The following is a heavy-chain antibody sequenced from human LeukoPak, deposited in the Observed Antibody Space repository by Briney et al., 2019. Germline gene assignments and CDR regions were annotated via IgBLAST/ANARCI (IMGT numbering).Heavy chain of an antibody. J-gene: IGHJ4*02. CDR3: ARDRSTVTTWLDY. CDR2: ISWNSGSI. CDR1: GFTFDDYA. D-gene: IGHD4-17*01. Sequence: PGGSLRLSCAASGFTFDDYAMHWVRQAPGKGLEWVSGISWNSGSIGYADSVKGRFTISRDNAKNSLYLQMNSLRAEDTAVYYCARDRSTVTTWLDYWGQGTLVTVS. V-gene: IGHV3-9*01.